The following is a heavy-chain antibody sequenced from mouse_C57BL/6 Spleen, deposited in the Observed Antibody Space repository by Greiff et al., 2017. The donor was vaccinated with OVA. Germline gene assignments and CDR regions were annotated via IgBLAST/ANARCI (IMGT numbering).Heavy chain of an antibody. CDR1: GFTFSSYA. CDR3: ASYDYGFAY. J-gene: IGHJ3*01. CDR2: ISDGGSYT. Sequence: EVKVVESGGGLVKPGGSLKLSCAASGFTFSSYAMSWVRQTPEKRLEWVATISDGGSYTYYPDNVKGRFTISRDNAKNNLYLQMSHMKSEDTAMYYCASYDYGFAYWGQGTLVTVSA. V-gene: IGHV5-4*03. D-gene: IGHD2-4*01.